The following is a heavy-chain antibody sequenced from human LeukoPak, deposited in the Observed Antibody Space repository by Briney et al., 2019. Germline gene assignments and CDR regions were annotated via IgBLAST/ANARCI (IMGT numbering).Heavy chain of an antibody. CDR2: MNPNSGNT. CDR1: GYTFTSYD. CDR3: VRGYDFWYEF. J-gene: IGHJ4*02. D-gene: IGHD3-3*01. Sequence: ASVQVSCKTSGYTFTSYDINWVRQATGQGLEWMGWMNPNSGNTGYAQKFRGRITMTRTTSISTAYMELSGLRSEDTAVYYCVRGYDFWYEFWGQGTLVIVSS. V-gene: IGHV1-8*01.